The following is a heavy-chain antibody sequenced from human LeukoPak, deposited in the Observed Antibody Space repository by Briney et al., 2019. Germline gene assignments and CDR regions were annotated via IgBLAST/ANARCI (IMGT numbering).Heavy chain of an antibody. CDR2: IYPRDYDT. V-gene: IGHV5-51*01. J-gene: IGHJ6*04. CDR1: GYLFTSYW. Sequence: GESLNISCKGSGYLFTSYWIGRVRQMPGKGLEWMGIIYPRDYDTRYSPSFQRQVTISADKSISTAYLQWSSLKASDTGMYYCARVLGYCSSTSCYYPYYYSYGMYVCGEGTTVTVSS. D-gene: IGHD2-2*01. CDR3: ARVLGYCSSTSCYYPYYYSYGMYV.